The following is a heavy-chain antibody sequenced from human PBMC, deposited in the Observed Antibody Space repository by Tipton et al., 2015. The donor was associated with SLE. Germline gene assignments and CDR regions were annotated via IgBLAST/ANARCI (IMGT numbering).Heavy chain of an antibody. Sequence: SLRLSCAASGFIFSSYAMSWVRQAPGKGLEWVSTISGSGSNTYYADSVKGRFTISRDNSKNSLSLQMNSLRAEDTAVYYCARAVEVSGGWELHDYWGQGTLVTVSS. D-gene: IGHD1-26*01. V-gene: IGHV3-23*01. CDR2: ISGSGSNT. J-gene: IGHJ4*02. CDR3: ARAVEVSGGWELHDY. CDR1: GFIFSSYA.